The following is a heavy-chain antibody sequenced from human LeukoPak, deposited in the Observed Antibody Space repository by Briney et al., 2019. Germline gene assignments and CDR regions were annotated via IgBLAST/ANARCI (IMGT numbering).Heavy chain of an antibody. CDR2: IYHSGST. Sequence: PSQTLSLTCTVSGDSISSRGYYWSWIRQHPGKGLEWIGYIYHSGSTYYNPSLKSRVTISVDRSKNQFSLKLSSVTAADTAVYYCARVGATDWFDPWGQGTLVTVSS. CDR1: GDSISSRGYY. J-gene: IGHJ5*02. D-gene: IGHD1-26*01. V-gene: IGHV4-30-2*01. CDR3: ARVGATDWFDP.